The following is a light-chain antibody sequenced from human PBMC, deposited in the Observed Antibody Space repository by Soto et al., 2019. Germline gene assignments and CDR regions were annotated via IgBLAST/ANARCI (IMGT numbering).Light chain of an antibody. V-gene: IGKV3-20*01. J-gene: IGKJ3*01. CDR2: AAS. CDR1: QSIGNF. CDR3: QQYGSSPRIT. Sequence: ENVLTQSPITLSLSPGETATLSCRASQSIGNFLAWYQQKPGQAPRLLIYAASSRATGIPDRFSGSVSGTDFTLTISRLEPEDFAVYYCQQYGSSPRITFGPGTKVDIK.